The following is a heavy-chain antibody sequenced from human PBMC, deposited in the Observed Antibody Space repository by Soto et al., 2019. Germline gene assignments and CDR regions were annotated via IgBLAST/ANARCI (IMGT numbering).Heavy chain of an antibody. CDR2: INPNSGGT. CDR3: ARDRVGYCSSTSCYKVERYYYGMDV. CDR1: GYTFTGYY. V-gene: IGHV1-2*04. D-gene: IGHD2-2*02. Sequence: ASVKVSCKASGYTFTGYYMHWVRQAPGQGLEWMGWINPNSGGTNYAQKFQGWVTMTRDTSISTAYMELSRLRSDDTAVYYCARDRVGYCSSTSCYKVERYYYGMDVWGQGTTVTVSS. J-gene: IGHJ6*02.